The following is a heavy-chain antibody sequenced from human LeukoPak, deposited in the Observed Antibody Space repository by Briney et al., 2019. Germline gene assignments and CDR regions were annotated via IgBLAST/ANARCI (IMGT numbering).Heavy chain of an antibody. Sequence: PGGSLRLSCAASGFTFSRYWMSWVRQAPGKGLEWVAKIKPDGSEKYSVDSVKGRFTISRDNAKHSLSLQMTSLRAEDTALDYCTRDRTGDNDFWSGYPSFFDYWGRGALVTVSS. CDR1: GFTFSRYW. CDR3: TRDRTGDNDFWSGYPSFFDY. D-gene: IGHD3-3*01. V-gene: IGHV3-7*01. J-gene: IGHJ4*02. CDR2: IKPDGSEK.